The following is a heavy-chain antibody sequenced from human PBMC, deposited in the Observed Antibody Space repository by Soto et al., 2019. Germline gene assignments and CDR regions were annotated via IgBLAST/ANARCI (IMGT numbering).Heavy chain of an antibody. J-gene: IGHJ4*01. V-gene: IGHV4-30-2*01. D-gene: IGHD3-22*01. CDR2: IYHSGST. CDR1: GGSISSGGYS. Sequence: SETLSLTCTVSGGSISSGGYSWSWIRQPPGKGLEWIGYIYHSGSTNYNPSLKSRVTISVDRSKNQFSLKLSSVTAADTAAYYCARGYYYDSSFVYW. CDR3: ARGYYYDSSFVY.